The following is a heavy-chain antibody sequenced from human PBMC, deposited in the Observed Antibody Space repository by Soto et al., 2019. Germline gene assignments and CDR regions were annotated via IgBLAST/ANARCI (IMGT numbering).Heavy chain of an antibody. CDR1: GFTFSSYG. Sequence: GGSLRLSCAASGFTFSSYGMHWVRQAPGKGLEWVAVIWYDGSNKYYADSVKGRFTISRDNSKNTLYLQMNSLRAEDTAVYYCAREGLITGTSYFDYWGQGTLVTVSS. CDR2: IWYDGSNK. V-gene: IGHV3-33*01. D-gene: IGHD1-20*01. J-gene: IGHJ4*02. CDR3: AREGLITGTSYFDY.